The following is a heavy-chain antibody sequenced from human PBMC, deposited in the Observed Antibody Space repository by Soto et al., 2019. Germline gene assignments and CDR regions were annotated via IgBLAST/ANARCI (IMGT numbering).Heavy chain of an antibody. CDR2: IWSDGNKT. Sequence: QVQLVESGGSVVQPGRSLRLSCTTSGFIFSHYGMHWVRQAPDRGLEWVAVIWSDGNKTSYAESAKGRFTISRDDSTKTLYLEMNSLRVDDTGVYYCVSEDSFRDDSSPSGQGTLVTVSS. J-gene: IGHJ5*02. V-gene: IGHV3-33*01. CDR1: GFIFSHYG. CDR3: VSEDSFRDDSSP. D-gene: IGHD3-22*01.